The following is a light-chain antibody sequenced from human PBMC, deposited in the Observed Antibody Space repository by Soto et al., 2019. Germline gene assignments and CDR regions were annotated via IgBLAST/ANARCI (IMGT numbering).Light chain of an antibody. CDR1: SSDVGAYYY. Sequence: QSVLTQPRSVSGSPGQSVTISCTGTSSDVGAYYYVSWHQQHPGKAPKLMIYDVSKRPSGVPDRFSGSKSGNTASLTISGLQAEDEADYYCCSYAGSFSFIFGGGTKVTVL. CDR3: CSYAGSFSFI. J-gene: IGLJ2*01. CDR2: DVS. V-gene: IGLV2-11*01.